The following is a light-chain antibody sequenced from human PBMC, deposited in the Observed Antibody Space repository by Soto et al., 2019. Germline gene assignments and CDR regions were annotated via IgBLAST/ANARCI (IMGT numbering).Light chain of an antibody. V-gene: IGLV2-23*01. CDR1: SRDVGNYNL. J-gene: IGLJ1*01. Sequence: QSALTQPASVSGSPGQSMTISCTGTSRDVGNYNLVAWYQQHPGRAPKLLFYEDSQRPSGVSHRFSAPKSGNTASLTISGPQAEDEADYYCSSYAGRKSYVFGTGTKVTVL. CDR2: EDS. CDR3: SSYAGRKSYV.